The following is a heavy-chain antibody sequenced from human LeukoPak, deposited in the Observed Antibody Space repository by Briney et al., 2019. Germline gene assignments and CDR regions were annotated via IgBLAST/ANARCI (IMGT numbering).Heavy chain of an antibody. CDR3: ARHDSGDYAWFDP. CDR1: GGSISSGEYY. D-gene: IGHD4-17*01. V-gene: IGHV4-30-4*01. J-gene: IGHJ5*02. Sequence: SETLSLTSTVSGGSISSGEYYVSWIRQPPGKGLEWIGYIYYSGSTYYNPSLKSRVTISVDTSKNQFSLKLSSVTAADTAVYYCARHDSGDYAWFDPWGQGTLVTVSS. CDR2: IYYSGST.